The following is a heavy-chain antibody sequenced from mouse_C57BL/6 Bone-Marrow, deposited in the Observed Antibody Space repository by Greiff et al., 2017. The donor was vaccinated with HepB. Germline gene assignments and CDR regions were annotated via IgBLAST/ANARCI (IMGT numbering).Heavy chain of an antibody. V-gene: IGHV5-9-1*02. Sequence: VQLKESGEGLVKPGGSLKLSCAASGFTFSSYAMSWVRQTPEKRLEWVAYISSGGDYIYYADTVKGRFTISRDNARNTLYLQMSSLKSEDTAMYYCTRERWLLAMDYWGQGTSVTVSS. D-gene: IGHD2-3*01. CDR3: TRERWLLAMDY. CDR2: ISSGGDYI. CDR1: GFTFSSYA. J-gene: IGHJ4*01.